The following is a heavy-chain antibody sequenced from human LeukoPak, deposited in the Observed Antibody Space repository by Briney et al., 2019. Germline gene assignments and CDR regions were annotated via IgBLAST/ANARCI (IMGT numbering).Heavy chain of an antibody. Sequence: GASVKVSCKASGYTFTTYFMHWVRQAPGQGLEWMGVINPSGGSTSYAQRFQGRLTMTRDTSTSTVYMELSSLRSEDTAVYHCARGRGSGTYSARDFDYWGQGTLSPSPQ. CDR2: INPSGGST. V-gene: IGHV1-46*01. J-gene: IGHJ4*02. CDR1: GYTFTTYF. D-gene: IGHD3-10*01. CDR3: ARGRGSGTYSARDFDY.